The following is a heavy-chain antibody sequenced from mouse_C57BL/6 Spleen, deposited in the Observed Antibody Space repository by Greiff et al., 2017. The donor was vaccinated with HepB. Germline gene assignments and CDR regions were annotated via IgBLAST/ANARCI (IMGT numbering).Heavy chain of an antibody. Sequence: VQLQQSGAELVRPGASVKLSCKASGYTFTDYYINWVKQRPGQGLEWIARIYPGSGNTYYNEKFKGKATLTAEKSSSTAYMQLSSLTSEDSAVYFCARDYYGSCAYWGQGTLVTVSA. CDR3: ARDYYGSCAY. CDR2: IYPGSGNT. CDR1: GYTFTDYY. D-gene: IGHD1-1*01. J-gene: IGHJ3*01. V-gene: IGHV1-76*01.